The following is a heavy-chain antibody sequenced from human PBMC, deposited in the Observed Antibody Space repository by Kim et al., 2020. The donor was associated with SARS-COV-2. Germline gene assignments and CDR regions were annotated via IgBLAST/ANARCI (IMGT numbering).Heavy chain of an antibody. V-gene: IGHV3-33*01. CDR2: IWYDGSNK. Sequence: GGSLRLSCAASGFTFSSYGMHWVRQAPGKGLEWVAVIWYDGSNKYYADSVKGRFTISRDNSKNTLYLQMNSLRAEDTAVYYCARGGGLQQLEDWFDPWGQGTLVTVSS. CDR1: GFTFSSYG. D-gene: IGHD6-13*01. J-gene: IGHJ5*02. CDR3: ARGGGLQQLEDWFDP.